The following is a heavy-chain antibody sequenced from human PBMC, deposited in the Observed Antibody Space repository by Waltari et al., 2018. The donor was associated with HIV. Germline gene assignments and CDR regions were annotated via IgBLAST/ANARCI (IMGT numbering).Heavy chain of an antibody. Sequence: QVQLVESGGGVVQPGGSLRLSCAASGFTFTGYAILWVRQAPGKGREWVAVMRYDGTNKYYADSVKGRFTISRDNSKNSLYLQMNSLRAEDTALYYCAKEGATLTTSAYFYYYGMDVWGQGTTVTVSS. D-gene: IGHD4-4*01. CDR3: AKEGATLTTSAYFYYYGMDV. CDR2: MRYDGTNK. V-gene: IGHV3-30*02. J-gene: IGHJ6*02. CDR1: GFTFTGYA.